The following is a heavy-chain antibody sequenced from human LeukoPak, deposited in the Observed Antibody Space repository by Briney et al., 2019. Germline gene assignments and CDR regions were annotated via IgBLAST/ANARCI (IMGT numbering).Heavy chain of an antibody. CDR1: GFTFTSYG. CDR2: IQYDGRKT. CDR3: AKDNGNFLTPDY. V-gene: IGHV3-30*02. J-gene: IGHJ4*02. Sequence: GGSLRLSCATSGFTFTSYGMHWVRQAPGKGLEGVAFIQYDGRKTLCGDSVKGRCAISRDTSKNTIALQADSLRGEDTAVYYCAKDNGNFLTPDYWGQGTLVTVSS. D-gene: IGHD4-23*01.